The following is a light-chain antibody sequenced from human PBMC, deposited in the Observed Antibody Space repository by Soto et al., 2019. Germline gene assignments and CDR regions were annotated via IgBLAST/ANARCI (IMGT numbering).Light chain of an antibody. J-gene: IGKJ1*01. CDR2: GAS. CDR3: QQYGSSPLT. Sequence: EIVLTQSPGTLSLSPGERATLSCRASQSVSSSYLAWYQQKPGQAPRLLIYGASSRATGIPDSFSGSGSGTDFTLTISRLEPEDFAVYYCQQYGSSPLTFGQGTGVDIK. CDR1: QSVSSSY. V-gene: IGKV3-20*01.